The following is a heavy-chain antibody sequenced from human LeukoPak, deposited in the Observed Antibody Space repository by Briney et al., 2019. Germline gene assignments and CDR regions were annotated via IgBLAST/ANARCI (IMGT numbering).Heavy chain of an antibody. V-gene: IGHV4-39*01. CDR2: IYYSGST. CDR3: ARHGYCSSTSCYRANWFGP. D-gene: IGHD2-2*03. CDR1: GGSISSSSYY. Sequence: SETLSLTCTVSGGSISSSSYYWGWIRQPPGKGLEWIGSIYYSGSTYYNPSLKSRVTISVDTSKNQFSLKLSSVTAADTAVYYCARHGYCSSTSCYRANWFGPWGQGTLVTVSS. J-gene: IGHJ5*02.